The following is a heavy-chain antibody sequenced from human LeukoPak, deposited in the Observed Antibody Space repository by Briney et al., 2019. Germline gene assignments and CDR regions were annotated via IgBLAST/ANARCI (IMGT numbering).Heavy chain of an antibody. D-gene: IGHD6-13*01. CDR1: GGTFSSYA. CDR3: ARELAAAAGFDP. V-gene: IGHV1-69*01. J-gene: IGHJ5*02. CDR2: IIPVFGTA. Sequence: SVKVSCKDSGGTFSSYAISWVRQAPGQGLEWMGGIIPVFGTANYAQKFQGRVTITADESTSTAYMELSSLRSEDTAVYYCARELAAAAGFDPWGQGTLVTVSS.